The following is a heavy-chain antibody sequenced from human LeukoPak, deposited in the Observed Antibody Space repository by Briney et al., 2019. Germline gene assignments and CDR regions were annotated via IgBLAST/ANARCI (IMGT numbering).Heavy chain of an antibody. Sequence: PGGSLRLSCAASGFTFSTYWMSWVRQAPGKGLEWVANIKQDGSEKYYVDSVKGRFTISRDNAENSLYLQMNSLRAEDTAVYYCARVFSTSGRGYDYMDVWGKGTSVIISS. CDR2: IKQDGSEK. V-gene: IGHV3-7*01. CDR3: ARVFSTSGRGYDYMDV. D-gene: IGHD6-6*01. CDR1: GFTFSTYW. J-gene: IGHJ6*03.